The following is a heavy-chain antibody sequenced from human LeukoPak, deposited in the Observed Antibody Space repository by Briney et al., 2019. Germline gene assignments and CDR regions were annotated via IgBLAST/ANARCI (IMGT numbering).Heavy chain of an antibody. CDR2: IYYSGST. D-gene: IGHD7-27*01. CDR1: GGSISSYY. Sequence: PETLSLTCTVSGGSISSYYWSWIRQPPGKGLEWIGYIYYSGSTNYNPSLKSRVTISVDTSKNQFSLKLSSVTAADTAVYYCARAPWGAKYGYYFDYWGQGTLVTVSS. V-gene: IGHV4-59*01. J-gene: IGHJ4*02. CDR3: ARAPWGAKYGYYFDY.